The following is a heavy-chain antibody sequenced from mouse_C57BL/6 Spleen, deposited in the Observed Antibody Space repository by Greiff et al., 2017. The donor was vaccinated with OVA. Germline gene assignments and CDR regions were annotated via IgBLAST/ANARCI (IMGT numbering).Heavy chain of an antibody. V-gene: IGHV1-19*01. CDR3: ARLGNGNWYFDV. CDR2: INPYNGGT. CDR1: GYTFTDYY. J-gene: IGHJ1*03. D-gene: IGHD2-1*01. Sequence: EVQLQQSGPVLVKPGASVKMSCKASGYTFTDYYMNWVKQSHGKSLEWIGVINPYNGGTSYNQKFKGKATLTVDKSSSTAYMELNSLTSEDSAVYYCARLGNGNWYFDVWGTGTTVTVSS.